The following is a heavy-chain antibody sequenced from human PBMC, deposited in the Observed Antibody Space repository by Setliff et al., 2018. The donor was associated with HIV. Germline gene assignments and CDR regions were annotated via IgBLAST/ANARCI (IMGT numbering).Heavy chain of an antibody. J-gene: IGHJ4*02. CDR3: ARGASLRYPHYFDY. CDR2: IYSGST. D-gene: IGHD3-9*01. V-gene: IGHV4-59*01. Sequence: PSETLSLTCTVSGGSSRDYYWSWIRQPPGKGLEWIGYIYSGSTNYNPSLKSRVTISVDTSKNQFSLKLTSVTAADTAVYYCARGASLRYPHYFDYWGQGTLVTVSS. CDR1: GGSSRDYY.